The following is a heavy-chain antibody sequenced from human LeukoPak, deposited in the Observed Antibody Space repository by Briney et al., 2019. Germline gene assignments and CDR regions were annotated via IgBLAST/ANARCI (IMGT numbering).Heavy chain of an antibody. J-gene: IGHJ4*02. D-gene: IGHD3-22*01. V-gene: IGHV3-23*01. Sequence: PGGSLRLSGAASGFAFSNYAMTWVRQAPGMGLEWVSSVSPGGGGTYYPRSVKGRFTISRDNSKNTLYLQIDGLGAEDTALYYCAKEDSSSSRYYFDYWGQGALVTVSS. CDR2: VSPGGGGT. CDR3: AKEDSSSSRYYFDY. CDR1: GFAFSNYA.